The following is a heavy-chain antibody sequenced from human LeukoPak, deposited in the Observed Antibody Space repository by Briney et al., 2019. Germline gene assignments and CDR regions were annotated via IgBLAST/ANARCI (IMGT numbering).Heavy chain of an antibody. V-gene: IGHV6-1*01. CDR2: TYYRSTWYN. D-gene: IGHD2-2*01. Sequence: SQTLSLTCAISGDSVSSNSVTWNWIRQSPSRGLEWLGRTYYRSTWYNDYAVSVRGRITVNPDTSKNQFSLHLNSVTPEDTAVYYCARRPTQYDCFDPWGQGILSPSPQ. J-gene: IGHJ5*02. CDR3: ARRPTQYDCFDP. CDR1: GDSVSSNSVT.